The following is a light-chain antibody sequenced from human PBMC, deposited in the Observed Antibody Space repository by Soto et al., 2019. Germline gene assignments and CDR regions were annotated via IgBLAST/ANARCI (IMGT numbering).Light chain of an antibody. Sequence: DIQMTQSTSSLSASVGDSVTITRLASQSISSYLNWYQQKPGKAPKLLIYAASSLQSGVPSRFSGSGSGTDFTLTISSLQPEDFATYYCQQSYSTPRTFGQGTKV. J-gene: IGKJ1*01. CDR2: AAS. CDR3: QQSYSTPRT. CDR1: QSISSY. V-gene: IGKV1-39*01.